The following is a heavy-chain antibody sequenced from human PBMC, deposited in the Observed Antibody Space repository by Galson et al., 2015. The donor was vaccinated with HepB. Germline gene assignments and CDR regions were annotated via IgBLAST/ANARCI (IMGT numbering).Heavy chain of an antibody. V-gene: IGHV3-23*01. J-gene: IGHJ4*02. CDR1: GFSFNNYA. D-gene: IGHD6-19*01. CDR2: ISGSGDSA. CDR3: ASAGTIAVTVEGVY. Sequence: SLRLSCAASGFSFNNYAMSWVRQAPGKGLQWVSGISGSGDSAFYTDSMKGRFTIFRDNSKNTLYLEMNSLRDEDTAVYYCASAGTIAVTVEGVYWGQGTLVTVSS.